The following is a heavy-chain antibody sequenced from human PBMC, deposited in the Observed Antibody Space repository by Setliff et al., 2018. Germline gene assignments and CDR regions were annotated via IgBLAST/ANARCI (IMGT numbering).Heavy chain of an antibody. Sequence: ASVKVSCKASGYTFTSYGISWVRQAPGQGLEWMGWISAYNGNTNYAQKLQGRVTMTTDTSTSTAYMEPRSLRSDNTAVYYCARDRRMGEERGHAFDIWGQGTMVTV. CDR1: GYTFTSYG. V-gene: IGHV1-18*01. CDR2: ISAYNGNT. D-gene: IGHD3-16*01. J-gene: IGHJ3*02. CDR3: ARDRRMGEERGHAFDI.